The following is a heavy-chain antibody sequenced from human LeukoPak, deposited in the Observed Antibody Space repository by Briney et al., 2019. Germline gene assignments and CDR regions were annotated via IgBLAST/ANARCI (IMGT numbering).Heavy chain of an antibody. D-gene: IGHD3-22*01. CDR1: GFTVSSNY. J-gene: IGHJ4*02. Sequence: GGSLRLSCAASGFTVSSNYMSWVRQAPGKGLEWVSVIYSGGSTYYADSVNGRFTISRDNSKNTHYLQMNSLSAEDTDVYYFAGDLRYYYDSFVGCDYWGQGTLVTVSS. V-gene: IGHV3-66*01. CDR2: IYSGGST. CDR3: AGDLRYYYDSFVGCDY.